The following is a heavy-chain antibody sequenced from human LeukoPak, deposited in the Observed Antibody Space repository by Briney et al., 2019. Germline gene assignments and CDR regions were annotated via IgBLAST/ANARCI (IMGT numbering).Heavy chain of an antibody. CDR1: GFTFSSYA. Sequence: GSLRLSCAASGFTFSSYAMSWVRQAPGKGLEWVSAISGSGGSTYYADSVKGRFTISRDNSKNTLYLQMNSLRAEDTAVYYCAKGPSIVVVPAAIPWFDPWGQGTLVTVSS. J-gene: IGHJ5*02. V-gene: IGHV3-23*01. CDR3: AKGPSIVVVPAAIPWFDP. D-gene: IGHD2-2*01. CDR2: ISGSGGST.